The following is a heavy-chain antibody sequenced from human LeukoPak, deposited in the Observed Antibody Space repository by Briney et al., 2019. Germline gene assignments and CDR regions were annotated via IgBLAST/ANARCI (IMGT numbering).Heavy chain of an antibody. CDR1: GYRFTSYW. CDR2: IYPGDSDT. CDR3: ARWGGGYYDSSGYYDY. V-gene: IGHV5-51*01. D-gene: IGHD3-22*01. Sequence: GESLKISCKGSGYRFTSYWIGWVRQMPGKGLEWMGIIYPGDSDTRYSPSFQGQVTISADKSISTAYLQWSSLKASDTAMYYCARWGGGYYDSSGYYDYWGQGTLVTVSS. J-gene: IGHJ4*02.